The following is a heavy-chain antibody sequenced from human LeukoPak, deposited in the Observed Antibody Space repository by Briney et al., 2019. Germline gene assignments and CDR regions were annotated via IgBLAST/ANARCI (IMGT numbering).Heavy chain of an antibody. J-gene: IGHJ3*02. V-gene: IGHV3-7*01. D-gene: IGHD1-1*01. CDR2: IKQDGTEK. CDR3: ARGDAGAFDI. Sequence: GGSLRLSCAASGFTFSNYWMNWVRQAPGKGLEWVAIIKQDGTEKDYVDSVKGRFTISRDNAKNSLYLQMNSLRGEDTAVYYCARGDAGAFDIWGQGTMVTVSS. CDR1: GFTFSNYW.